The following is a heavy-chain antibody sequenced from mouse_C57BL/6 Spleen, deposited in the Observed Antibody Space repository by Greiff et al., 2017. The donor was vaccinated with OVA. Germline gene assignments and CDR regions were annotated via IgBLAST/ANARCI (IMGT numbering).Heavy chain of an antibody. V-gene: IGHV1-64*01. CDR1: GYTFTSYW. Sequence: QVQLQQPGAELVKPGASVKLSCKASGYTFTSYWMHWVKQRPGQGLEWIGMIHPNSGSTNYNEKFKSKATLTVDKSSSTAYMQLSSLTSEDSAVYYCASRGYDYLYFDYWGQGTTLTVSS. CDR2: IHPNSGST. J-gene: IGHJ2*01. CDR3: ASRGYDYLYFDY. D-gene: IGHD2-4*01.